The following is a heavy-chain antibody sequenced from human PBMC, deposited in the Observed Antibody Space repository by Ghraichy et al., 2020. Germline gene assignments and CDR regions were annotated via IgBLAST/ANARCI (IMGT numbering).Heavy chain of an antibody. J-gene: IGHJ6*02. CDR3: VGDRGSYDHYYGMDV. Sequence: GGSLRLSCAASGFTFSRYWMSWVRQAPGKGLEWVANIKQDGSEKYYVDSVKGRFTISSDNAKNSLYLQMNSLRAEDTAEYYCVGDRGSYDHYYGMDVWGQGTTYTVAS. D-gene: IGHD1-26*01. CDR2: IKQDGSEK. V-gene: IGHV3-7*01. CDR1: GFTFSRYW.